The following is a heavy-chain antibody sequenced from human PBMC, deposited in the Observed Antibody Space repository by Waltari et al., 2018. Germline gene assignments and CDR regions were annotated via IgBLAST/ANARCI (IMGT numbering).Heavy chain of an antibody. V-gene: IGHV3-30*01. CDR3: ARVSLSSVLSPLGY. CDR1: GFTFSRYA. Sequence: QVQLVESGGGVVQPGRSLRLSCPASGFTFSRYAIPWVRRAPGKGLGWVAVISYDGSNKYYADSVKGRFTISRDNSKNTLYLQMNSLRAEDTAVYYCARVSLSSVLSPLGYWGQGTLVTVSS. D-gene: IGHD3-22*01. CDR2: ISYDGSNK. J-gene: IGHJ4*02.